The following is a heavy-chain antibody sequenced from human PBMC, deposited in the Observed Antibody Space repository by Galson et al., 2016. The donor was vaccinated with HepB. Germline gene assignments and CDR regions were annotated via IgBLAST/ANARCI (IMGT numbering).Heavy chain of an antibody. J-gene: IGHJ4*02. Sequence: TLSLTCSVSGGSISSGGYYWSWIRQHPGKGLEWIGCIFYSGSSYYNPSLKSRVTISVDTSKNQFYLKLSSVTAADTAVYHCTSGLVRGVISFWGQGFLVSVSS. D-gene: IGHD3-10*01. CDR1: GGSISSGGYY. CDR3: TSGLVRGVISF. CDR2: IFYSGSS. V-gene: IGHV4-31*03.